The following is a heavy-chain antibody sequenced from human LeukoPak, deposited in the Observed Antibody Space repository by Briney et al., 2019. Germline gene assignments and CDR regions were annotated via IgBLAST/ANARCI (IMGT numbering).Heavy chain of an antibody. CDR1: GYTFTAFY. J-gene: IGHJ5*02. D-gene: IGHD6-13*01. CDR3: ARAHLIAAAGYNWFDP. Sequence: ASVKVSCKASGYTFTAFYMHWVRQAPGQGLEWMGWINPNSGATNYAQKFQGRVNMTRDTSISTAYMELSRLRSDDTAVYYCARAHLIAAAGYNWFDPWGQGTLVTVSS. CDR2: INPNSGAT. V-gene: IGHV1-2*02.